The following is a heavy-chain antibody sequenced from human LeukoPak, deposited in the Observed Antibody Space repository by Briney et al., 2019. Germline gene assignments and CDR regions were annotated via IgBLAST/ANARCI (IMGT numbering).Heavy chain of an antibody. D-gene: IGHD2-2*01. J-gene: IGHJ4*02. V-gene: IGHV3-21*04. Sequence: GGSLRLSCAASGFTFSSYSMNWVRQAPGKGLEWVSSISSSSSYIYHADSVKGRFTISRDNAKNSLYLQMNSLRAEDTAVYHCANSGALGYCSSTSCWGFDYWGQGTLVTVSS. CDR3: ANSGALGYCSSTSCWGFDY. CDR2: ISSSSSYI. CDR1: GFTFSSYS.